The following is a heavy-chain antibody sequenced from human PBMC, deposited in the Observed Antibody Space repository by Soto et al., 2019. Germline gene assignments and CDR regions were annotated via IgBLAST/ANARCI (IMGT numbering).Heavy chain of an antibody. CDR2: ISSSSSTI. V-gene: IGHV3-48*01. D-gene: IGHD3-10*01. CDR3: ARRGITMVRGVIRDYYYYYMDV. J-gene: IGHJ6*03. CDR1: GFTFSSYS. Sequence: EVQLVESGGGLVQPGGSLRLSCAASGFTFSSYSMNWVRQAPGKGLEWVSYISSSSSTIYYADSVKGRFTISRDNAKNSLYLQMNSLRAEDTAVYYCARRGITMVRGVIRDYYYYYMDVWGKGTTVTVS.